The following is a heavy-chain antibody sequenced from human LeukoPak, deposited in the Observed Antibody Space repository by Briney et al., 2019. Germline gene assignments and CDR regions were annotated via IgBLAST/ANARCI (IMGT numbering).Heavy chain of an antibody. J-gene: IGHJ4*02. Sequence: GGSLRLSCAASGVTFSSQYMNWVRRAPGKGLEWVSVIYGVDGTSYSDSVKGRFTISRDNSKNTVYLQMNSLRAEDTAVYYCASDLLYWGQGTLVTVSS. D-gene: IGHD2-15*01. V-gene: IGHV3-53*01. CDR3: ASDLLY. CDR1: GVTFSSQY. CDR2: IYGVDGT.